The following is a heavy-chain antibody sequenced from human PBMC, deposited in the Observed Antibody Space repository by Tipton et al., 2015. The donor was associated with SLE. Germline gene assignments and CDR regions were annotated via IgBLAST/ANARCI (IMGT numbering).Heavy chain of an antibody. CDR1: GGSISRSNFY. Sequence: TLSLTCTVSGGSISRSNFYWAWIRQPPGKGLEWIGSFSYGKSTFYNPSLKSRVSISVDTSTNRLFLNLISVTAADTALYYCARLISAYDCNFDYWGQGTLVTVSS. J-gene: IGHJ4*02. D-gene: IGHD5-12*01. V-gene: IGHV4-39*07. CDR2: FSYGKST. CDR3: ARLISAYDCNFDY.